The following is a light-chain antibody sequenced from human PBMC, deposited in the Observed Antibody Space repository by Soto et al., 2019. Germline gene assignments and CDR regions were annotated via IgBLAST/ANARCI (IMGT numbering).Light chain of an antibody. Sequence: EIVMTQSPATLSVSPGERATLSCRASQSVASNLAWYQQKPGQAPRVLIYGAATRATGIPDRFSGSGSGTDFTLTISSLQSEDFAVYYCQQYNNWLTWTFGQGTKVEIK. CDR1: QSVASN. J-gene: IGKJ1*01. CDR3: QQYNNWLTWT. V-gene: IGKV3-15*01. CDR2: GAA.